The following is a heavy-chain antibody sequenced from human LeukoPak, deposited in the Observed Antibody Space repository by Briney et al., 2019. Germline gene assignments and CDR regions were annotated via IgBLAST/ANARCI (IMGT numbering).Heavy chain of an antibody. J-gene: IGHJ6*02. CDR2: ISYDGSNK. CDR1: GFTFSSYG. Sequence: GGSLRLSCAASGFTFSSYGMHWVRQAPGKGLEWVAVISYDGSNKYYADSVKGRFTISRDNSKNTLYLQMNSLRAEDTAVYYCAKDRLWFGELFSYYYGMDVWGQGTTVTVSS. D-gene: IGHD3-10*01. V-gene: IGHV3-30*18. CDR3: AKDRLWFGELFSYYYGMDV.